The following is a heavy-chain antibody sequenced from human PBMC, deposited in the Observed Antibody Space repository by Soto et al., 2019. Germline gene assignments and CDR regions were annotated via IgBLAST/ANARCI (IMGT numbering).Heavy chain of an antibody. J-gene: IGHJ4*02. D-gene: IGHD2-15*01. CDR2: ISAYNGNT. V-gene: IGHV1-18*01. Sequence: QVQLVQSGAEVKKPGASVKVSCKASGYTFTSYGISWVRQAPGQRLEWMGWISAYNGNTNYAQKLQGRVTMTTDTSTSTAYMELRSLRSDDTAVYYCARDTTYPWWMVAATQYYFDYWGQGTLVTVSS. CDR1: GYTFTSYG. CDR3: ARDTTYPWWMVAATQYYFDY.